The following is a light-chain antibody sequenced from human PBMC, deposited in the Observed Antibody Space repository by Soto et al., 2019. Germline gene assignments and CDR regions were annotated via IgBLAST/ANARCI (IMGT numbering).Light chain of an antibody. Sequence: EILMTQSPATLSVSPGDRATLSCRASQSVDNDLAWYQQKPGQPPRLLIYDASTRATGIPARFSGSQSGTEFTLTISSLLSEDFAVYSCQQYNKWPLTFGGGTKVDIK. CDR3: QQYNKWPLT. J-gene: IGKJ4*01. CDR1: QSVDND. V-gene: IGKV3D-15*01. CDR2: DAS.